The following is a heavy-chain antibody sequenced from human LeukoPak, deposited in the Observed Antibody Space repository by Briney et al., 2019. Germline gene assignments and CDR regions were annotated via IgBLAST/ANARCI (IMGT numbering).Heavy chain of an antibody. J-gene: IGHJ3*02. CDR2: IAYDGSNK. D-gene: IGHD3-3*01. CDR1: GFTFSSYA. V-gene: IGHV3-30*04. CDR3: ARGQITSFGVVISAFDI. Sequence: GGSLRLSCSASGFTFSSYAMHWVRQAPGKGLEWVAVIAYDGSNKYYADSVKGRFTISRDNSKNTLYLQMNSLRAEDTAVYYCARGQITSFGVVISAFDIWGQGTMVTVSS.